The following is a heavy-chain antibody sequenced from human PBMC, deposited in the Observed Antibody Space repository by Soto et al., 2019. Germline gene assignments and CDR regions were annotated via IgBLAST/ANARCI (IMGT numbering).Heavy chain of an antibody. CDR2: IIPIFGTA. D-gene: IGHD6-13*01. CDR1: GGTFSSYA. CDR3: ASGYSSSWSQIGAFDI. V-gene: IGHV1-69*13. J-gene: IGHJ3*02. Sequence: GASVEVSCKASGGTFSSYAISWVRQAPGQGLEWMGGIIPIFGTANYAQKFQGRVTITADESTSTAYMELSSLRSEDTAVYYCASGYSSSWSQIGAFDIWRQGTMVTVSS.